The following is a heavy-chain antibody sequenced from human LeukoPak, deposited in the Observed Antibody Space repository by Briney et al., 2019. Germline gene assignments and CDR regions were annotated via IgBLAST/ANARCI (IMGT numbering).Heavy chain of an antibody. J-gene: IGHJ4*02. CDR1: GFTFSSYA. V-gene: IGHV3-23*01. D-gene: IGHD6-13*01. Sequence: PGGSLRLSCAASGFTASGFTFSSYAMSWVRQAPGKGLEWVSGISGSGGSTYYADSVKGRFTISRDNAKNSLYLQMNSLRAEDTAVYYCARIGAGSSRDYWGQGTLVTVSS. CDR3: ARIGAGSSRDY. CDR2: ISGSGGST.